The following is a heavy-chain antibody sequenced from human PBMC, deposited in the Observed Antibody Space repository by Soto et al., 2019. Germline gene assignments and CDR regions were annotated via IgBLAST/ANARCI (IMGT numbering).Heavy chain of an antibody. CDR2: ISYDGSNK. D-gene: IGHD5-12*01. J-gene: IGHJ4*02. CDR3: ARDGYGYRYFDY. CDR1: GFPFNSYS. V-gene: IGHV3-30*03. Sequence: PGGSLRLSCAASGFPFNSYSMNGVRPAPGKGLEWVAVISYDGSNKYYADSVKGRFTISRDNSKNTLYLQMNSLRAEDTAVYYCARDGYGYRYFDYWGQGTLVTVSS.